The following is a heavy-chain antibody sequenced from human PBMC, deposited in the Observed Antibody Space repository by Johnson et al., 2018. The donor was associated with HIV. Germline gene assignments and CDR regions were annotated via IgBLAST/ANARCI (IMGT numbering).Heavy chain of an antibody. D-gene: IGHD2-2*02. CDR1: GFTFSSYA. J-gene: IGHJ3*02. Sequence: QVQLVESGGGLVQPGRSLRLSCAASGFTFSSYAMHWVRQAPGKGLEWVAVISYDGSNKYYADSVKGRFTISRDNSKNTLYLQMNSLRAEDTAVYYCATRDPTYRPGVFDIWGQGTMVTVSS. CDR2: ISYDGSNK. V-gene: IGHV3-30-3*01. CDR3: ATRDPTYRPGVFDI.